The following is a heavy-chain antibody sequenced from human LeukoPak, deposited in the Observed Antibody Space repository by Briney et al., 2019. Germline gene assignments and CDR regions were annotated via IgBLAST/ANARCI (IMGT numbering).Heavy chain of an antibody. V-gene: IGHV3-7*01. Sequence: PGGSLRLSCAASGFTFSIYWMSWVRQAPGKGLEWVANIKEDGSEKYCGDSVKGRFTISRDNAKNSLYLQMNSLRAEDTAVYYCARDSSGYQWGQGTLVTVSS. D-gene: IGHD3-22*01. CDR1: GFTFSIYW. J-gene: IGHJ4*02. CDR2: IKEDGSEK. CDR3: ARDSSGYQ.